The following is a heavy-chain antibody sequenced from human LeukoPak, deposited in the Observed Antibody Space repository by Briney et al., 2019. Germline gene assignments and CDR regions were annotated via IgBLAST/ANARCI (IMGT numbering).Heavy chain of an antibody. V-gene: IGHV4-39*01. J-gene: IGHJ4*02. D-gene: IGHD1-26*01. Sequence: SETLSLTCTVSGGSISSSSYYWGWIRQPPGRGLEWIGSLYYSGSTYYNPSLKSRVTISVDTSKNQFSLKLSSATAADTAVYYCARLSGSYWPAGYWGQGTLVTVSS. CDR1: GGSISSSSYY. CDR2: LYYSGST. CDR3: ARLSGSYWPAGY.